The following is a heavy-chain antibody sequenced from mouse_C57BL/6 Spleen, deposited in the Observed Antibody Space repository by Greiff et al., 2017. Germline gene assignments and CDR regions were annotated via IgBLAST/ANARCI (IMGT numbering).Heavy chain of an antibody. CDR2: ISSGSSTI. D-gene: IGHD2-4*01. J-gene: IGHJ3*01. CDR3: ARRGYDYDEAWFAY. Sequence: EVKLMESGGGLVKPGGSLKLSCAASGFTFSDYGMHWVRQAPEKGLEWVAYISSGSSTIYYADTVKGRFTISRANAKQTLFLQITSLRSEDTAMYYCARRGYDYDEAWFAYWGQGTLVTVSA. CDR1: GFTFSDYG. V-gene: IGHV5-17*01.